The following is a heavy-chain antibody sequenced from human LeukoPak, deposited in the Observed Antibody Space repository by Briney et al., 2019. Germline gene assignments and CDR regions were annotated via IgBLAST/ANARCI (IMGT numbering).Heavy chain of an antibody. V-gene: IGHV3-21*01. CDR1: GFSFSSYS. D-gene: IGHD2-15*01. CDR3: ARSRGYYCNAGSCYYPFDY. CDR2: ISSSSSYI. Sequence: GGSLRLSCAVSGFSFSSYSMNWVRQAPGKGLEWVSSISSSSSYIYYADSVKGRFTISRDNAKKSLYVQMNSLRAEDTAVYYCARSRGYYCNAGSCYYPFDYWGQGTLVTVSS. J-gene: IGHJ4*02.